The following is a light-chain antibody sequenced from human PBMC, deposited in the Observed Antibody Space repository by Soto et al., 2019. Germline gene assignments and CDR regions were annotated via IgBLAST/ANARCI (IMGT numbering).Light chain of an antibody. V-gene: IGKV3-11*01. CDR2: DVS. CDR3: QQRRNWPWFT. Sequence: EIVLTQSPATLSLSPGERATLSCRTSQSVNNYLAWYQQKPGQAPRLLIYDVSNRATGIPARFSGSGSGTDFTLTISSLEPEDSAVYFWQQRRNWPWFTFGGGTRVEIK. J-gene: IGKJ4*01. CDR1: QSVNNY.